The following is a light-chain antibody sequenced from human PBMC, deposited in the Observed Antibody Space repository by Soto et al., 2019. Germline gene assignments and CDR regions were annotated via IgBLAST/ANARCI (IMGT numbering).Light chain of an antibody. V-gene: IGKV1-5*03. CDR1: QSISSW. Sequence: DIQMTQSPSTLSASVGDRVTITCRASQSISSWLAWYQQKPGKAPNLLIYKASSLESGVPSRFSGSGSSTEFALTISSLQNDDFATYYCQQYNSYPWTFGQGTKVEIK. CDR3: QQYNSYPWT. CDR2: KAS. J-gene: IGKJ1*01.